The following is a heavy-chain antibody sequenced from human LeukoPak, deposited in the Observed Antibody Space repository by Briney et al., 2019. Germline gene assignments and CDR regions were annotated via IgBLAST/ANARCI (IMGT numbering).Heavy chain of an antibody. J-gene: IGHJ4*02. CDR1: GFTFSSYG. V-gene: IGHV3-23*01. D-gene: IGHD3-22*01. CDR3: ARSGYYYDSSGYYYTPFDY. CDR2: ISGSGGST. Sequence: PGGSLRLSCAASGFTFSSYGMHWVRQAPGKGLEWVSAISGSGGSTYYADSVKGRFTISRDNAKNSLYLQMNSLRAEDTAVYYCARSGYYYDSSGYYYTPFDYWGQGTQVTVSS.